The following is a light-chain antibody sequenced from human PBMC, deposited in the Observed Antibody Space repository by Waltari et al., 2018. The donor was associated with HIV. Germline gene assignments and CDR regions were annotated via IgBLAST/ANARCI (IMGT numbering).Light chain of an antibody. Sequence: QSVLTQPPSVSAAPGQKVSISCSGGSSNIGSNYVSWYQQLPGTAPKLLIYENNKRPSGIPDRFSGSKSGTSATLGITGLQSGDEADYFCGTWDSSLTAEIFGGGTKLSVL. V-gene: IGLV1-51*02. CDR1: SSNIGSNY. J-gene: IGLJ2*01. CDR2: ENN. CDR3: GTWDSSLTAEI.